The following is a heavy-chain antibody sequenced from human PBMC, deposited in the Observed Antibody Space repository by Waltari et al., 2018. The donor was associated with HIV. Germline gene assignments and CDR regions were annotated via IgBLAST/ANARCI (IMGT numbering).Heavy chain of an antibody. CDR3: SRGPMYNWFDP. CDR2: ISWHSTRI. CDR1: GFKFDHYA. D-gene: IGHD3-10*02. J-gene: IGHJ5*02. V-gene: IGHV3-9*01. Sequence: EVQLVESGGGLVQPGRCLRLSCTASGFKFDHYAMHWVRQPPGKGLEWVSSISWHSTRITYADSVKGRFTISRDNAKKSLYLQMDSLRPEDTAFYYCSRGPMYNWFDPWGQGTLVTVSS.